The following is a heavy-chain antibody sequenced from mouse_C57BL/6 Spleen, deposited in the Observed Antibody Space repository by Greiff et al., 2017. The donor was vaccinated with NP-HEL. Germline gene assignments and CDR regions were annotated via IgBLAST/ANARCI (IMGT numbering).Heavy chain of an antibody. CDR2: LNPSNGGT. V-gene: IGHV1-53*01. CDR3: ARRGYPYAMDY. J-gene: IGHJ4*01. Sequence: VQLQQPGTELVQPEASVKLSCQASGSPFTSYWMHWLKQRPGQGLKWIGNLNPSNGGTNYNEKFKSKATLAVDKSSSTAYMQLSSLTSEAAAVYYCARRGYPYAMDYWGQVPSDTVSS. CDR1: GSPFTSYW.